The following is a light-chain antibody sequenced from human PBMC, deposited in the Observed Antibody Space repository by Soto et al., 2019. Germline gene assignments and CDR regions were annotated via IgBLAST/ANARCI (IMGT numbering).Light chain of an antibody. CDR1: SSDVGAYNY. Sequence: QSVLTQPPSASGSPGQSVTISCTGTSSDVGAYNYVSWYQRHPGKGPKLMIYEVRKRTSGVPDRFFGSKSGNTASLTVSGLQAEDEADYYCSSFAGSNTVFGGGTKATVL. CDR3: SSFAGSNTV. V-gene: IGLV2-8*01. CDR2: EVR. J-gene: IGLJ2*01.